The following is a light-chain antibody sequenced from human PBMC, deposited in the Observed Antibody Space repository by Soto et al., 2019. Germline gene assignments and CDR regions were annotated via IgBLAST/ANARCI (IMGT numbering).Light chain of an antibody. Sequence: EIVLTQSPGTLSLSPGERATLSCRASQSVSSSYLAWYQQKPGQAPRLLIYGASSRATGIPDRFSGSGSGKDFPLTISRLEPEDFAVYYCQQYGSSLNFGGGTQVEIK. CDR3: QQYGSSLN. CDR2: GAS. CDR1: QSVSSSY. J-gene: IGKJ4*01. V-gene: IGKV3-20*01.